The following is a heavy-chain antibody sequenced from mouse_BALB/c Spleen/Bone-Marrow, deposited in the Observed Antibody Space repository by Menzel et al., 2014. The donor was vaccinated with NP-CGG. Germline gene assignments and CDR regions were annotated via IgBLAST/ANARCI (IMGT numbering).Heavy chain of an antibody. D-gene: IGHD2-10*02. CDR2: IDPYNGGT. CDR1: GYAFTSYN. V-gene: IGHV1S135*01. Sequence: EVQLQQSGPELVKPGASVKVSCKASGYAFTSYNMYWVKQSHGKSLEWIGHIDPYNGGTSYNQKFKGKATLTVDKSSRTAYKHLNSLTSEDSAVYYCAREEYGNGFAYWGQGTLVTVSA. J-gene: IGHJ3*01. CDR3: AREEYGNGFAY.